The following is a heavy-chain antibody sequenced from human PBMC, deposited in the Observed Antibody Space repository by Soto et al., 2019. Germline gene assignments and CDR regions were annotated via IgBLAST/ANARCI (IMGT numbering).Heavy chain of an antibody. D-gene: IGHD3-9*01. J-gene: IGHJ4*02. CDR1: GFTFSSYS. Sequence: EVQLVESGGGLVKPGGSLRLSCAASGFTFSSYSMNWVRQAPGKGLEWVSLIRSSGSYIYYADSVKGRFTISRDNAKNSLFLQMNSLRAEDTAVYYCARDSGTYYDFLTGYRGTPDWWGQGTLVTVSS. CDR2: IRSSGSYI. CDR3: ARDSGTYYDFLTGYRGTPDW. V-gene: IGHV3-21*01.